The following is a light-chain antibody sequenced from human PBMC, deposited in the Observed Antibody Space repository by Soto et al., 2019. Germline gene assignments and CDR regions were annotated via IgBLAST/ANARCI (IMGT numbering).Light chain of an antibody. Sequence: AIQLTQSPSSLSASVGDRVTITCRASQGISSALAWYQQKPGKAPKLLIYDASSLESGVPSRFSCSGSGTDFTLTISSRQPEDFATYDFQQFNSYPRTFGQGTKLEIK. CDR1: QGISSA. J-gene: IGKJ1*01. CDR3: QQFNSYPRT. V-gene: IGKV1-13*02. CDR2: DAS.